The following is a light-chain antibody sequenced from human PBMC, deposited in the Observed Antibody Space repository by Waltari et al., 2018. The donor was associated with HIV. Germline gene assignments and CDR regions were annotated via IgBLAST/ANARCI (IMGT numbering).Light chain of an antibody. CDR3: QQYGSSPQYT. CDR2: GAS. Sequence: EIVLTQSPGTLSLSPGERATLSCRASQSVSSSYLAWYQQKPGQAPRLLIYGASSRATGIADRFSGSGSGTDFTLTISRLEPEDFAVYYCQQYGSSPQYTVGQGTKLEI. CDR1: QSVSSSY. J-gene: IGKJ2*01. V-gene: IGKV3-20*01.